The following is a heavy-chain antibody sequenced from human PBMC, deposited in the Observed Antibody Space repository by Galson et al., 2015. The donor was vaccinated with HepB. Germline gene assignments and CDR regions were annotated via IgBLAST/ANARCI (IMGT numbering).Heavy chain of an antibody. D-gene: IGHD4-23*01. Sequence: SLRLSCAASGFTFSGYWMTRVRQAPGKGLEWVANINQGGSQKYYVDSVKGRFTISRDNAKNSLYLQMNSLGAEDTAVYYCARDDRYGVNLKDLDYWGQGTLVTVSS. CDR3: ARDDRYGVNLKDLDY. V-gene: IGHV3-7*03. CDR2: INQGGSQK. CDR1: GFTFSGYW. J-gene: IGHJ4*02.